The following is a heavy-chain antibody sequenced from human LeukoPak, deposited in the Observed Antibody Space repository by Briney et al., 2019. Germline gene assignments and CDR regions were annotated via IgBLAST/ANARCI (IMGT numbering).Heavy chain of an antibody. CDR1: GDSVSSNSAA. J-gene: IGHJ4*02. CDR3: ARDCSGGRCYGRTWGFDY. D-gene: IGHD2-15*01. V-gene: IGHV6-1*01. CDR2: TYYRSKWFN. Sequence: SQTLSLTCAISGDSVSSNSAAWNWIRQSPSRGLEWLGRTYYRSKWFNDYAVSVKSRITISPDTSMNHFSLQLNSVTPEDTAVYYCARDCSGGRCYGRTWGFDYWGQGTLVTVSP.